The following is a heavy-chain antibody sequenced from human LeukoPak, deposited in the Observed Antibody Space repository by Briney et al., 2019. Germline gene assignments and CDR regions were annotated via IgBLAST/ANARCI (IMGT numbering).Heavy chain of an antibody. CDR3: ARGMYYYDSSCYYYGY. Sequence: ASVKVSCKASGYTFTGYYMHWVRQAPGQGLEWMGWINPNSGCTNYAQKFQGRVTMTRDTSISTAYMELSRLRSDDTAVYYCARGMYYYDSSCYYYGYWGQGTLVTVSS. CDR1: GYTFTGYY. J-gene: IGHJ4*02. CDR2: INPNSGCT. D-gene: IGHD3-22*01. V-gene: IGHV1-2*02.